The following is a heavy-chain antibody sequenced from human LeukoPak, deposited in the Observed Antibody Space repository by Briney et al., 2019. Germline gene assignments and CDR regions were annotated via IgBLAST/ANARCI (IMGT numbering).Heavy chain of an antibody. CDR1: GYSFTGYW. V-gene: IGHV5-51*01. J-gene: IGHJ3*02. CDR2: IYPGDSNT. Sequence: GEPLKISCKGSGYSFTGYWIAWLRKLPGKGLKWRGIIYPGDSNTRYSPSFQAQVTISADKPISTAYLQWSSLKASDTAMYYCARQRSSSWKDACDIWGQGTMVTVSS. D-gene: IGHD6-13*01. CDR3: ARQRSSSWKDACDI.